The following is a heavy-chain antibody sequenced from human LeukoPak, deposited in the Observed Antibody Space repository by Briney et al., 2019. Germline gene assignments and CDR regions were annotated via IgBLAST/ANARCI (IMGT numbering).Heavy chain of an antibody. CDR1: GGSVSSGSYY. CDR2: IYYSGST. CDR3: ARVVGRMDV. Sequence: KPSETLSLTCTVSGGSVSSGSYYWSWIRQPPGKGLEWIGYIYYSGSTNYNPSLKSRVTISVDTSKNQFSLKLSSVTAADTAVYYCARVVGRMDVWGKGTTVTVSS. V-gene: IGHV4-61*01. J-gene: IGHJ6*04.